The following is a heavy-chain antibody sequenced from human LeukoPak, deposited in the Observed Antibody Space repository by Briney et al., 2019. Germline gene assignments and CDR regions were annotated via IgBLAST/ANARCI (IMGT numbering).Heavy chain of an antibody. CDR3: ARQLQWYYFDY. D-gene: IGHD4-23*01. Sequence: PSETLSLTCTVSGGSISSYYWSWIRQPPGKGLEWIGYIYYSGSTNYNPSLKSRVTISVDTSKNQFSLKLSSVTAADTAVYYCARQLQWYYFDYWGQGTLVTVSS. CDR1: GGSISSYY. CDR2: IYYSGST. J-gene: IGHJ4*02. V-gene: IGHV4-59*08.